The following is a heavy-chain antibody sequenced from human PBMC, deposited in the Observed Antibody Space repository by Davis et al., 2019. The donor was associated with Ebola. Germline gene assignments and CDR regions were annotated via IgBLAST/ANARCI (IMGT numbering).Heavy chain of an antibody. CDR3: ARDNSDTWNYFDY. V-gene: IGHV3-23*01. Sequence: GESLKISCAASGFTFNTSPMNWVRQAPGKGLEWVSAISGDGTSTYCADSVKGRSTISRDNSKNTLYLQMNSLRAEDTAVYYCARDNSDTWNYFDYWGQGTLVTVSS. CDR1: GFTFNTSP. J-gene: IGHJ4*02. CDR2: ISGDGTST. D-gene: IGHD1-20*01.